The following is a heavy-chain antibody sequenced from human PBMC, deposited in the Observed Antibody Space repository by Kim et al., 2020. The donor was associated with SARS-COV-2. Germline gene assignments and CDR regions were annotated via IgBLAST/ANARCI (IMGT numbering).Heavy chain of an antibody. J-gene: IGHJ4*02. CDR1: GFTFSSYW. V-gene: IGHV3-7*01. Sequence: GGSLRLSCAASGFTFSSYWMSWVRQAPGKGLEWVANIKQDGSEKYYVDSVKGRFTISRDNAKNSLYLQMNSLRAEDTAVYYCARTPTRGRFGELFNFDYWGQGTLVTVSS. CDR2: IKQDGSEK. CDR3: ARTPTRGRFGELFNFDY. D-gene: IGHD3-10*01.